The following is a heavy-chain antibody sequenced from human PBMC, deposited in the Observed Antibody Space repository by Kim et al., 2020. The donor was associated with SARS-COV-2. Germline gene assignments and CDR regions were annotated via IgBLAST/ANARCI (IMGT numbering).Heavy chain of an antibody. Sequence: SETLSLTCTVSGGSISSGDYYWSWIRQPPGKGLEWIGYIYYSGSTYYNPSLKSRVTISVDTSKNQFSLKLSSVTAADTAVYYCARVGDDSSGYLWAEFDYWGQGTLVTVSS. D-gene: IGHD3-22*01. CDR2: IYYSGST. V-gene: IGHV4-30-4*01. CDR3: ARVGDDSSGYLWAEFDY. J-gene: IGHJ4*02. CDR1: GGSISSGDYY.